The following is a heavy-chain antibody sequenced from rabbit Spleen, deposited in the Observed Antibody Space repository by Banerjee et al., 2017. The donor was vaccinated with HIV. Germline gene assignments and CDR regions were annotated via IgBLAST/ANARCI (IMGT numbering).Heavy chain of an antibody. CDR3: ARDPGTSFSSYGMDI. CDR2: IAGSSSGFT. J-gene: IGHJ6*01. CDR1: GFSFSSSDY. V-gene: IGHV1S40*01. Sequence: QSLEESGGDQVKPGAYLTLTCTASGFSFSSSDYMCWVRQAPGKGLEWISCIAGSSSGFTYSATWAKGRFTCSKTSSTTVTMQMTSLTVANTATYFCARDPGTSFSSYGMDIWGPGPLVTVS. D-gene: IGHD3-1*01.